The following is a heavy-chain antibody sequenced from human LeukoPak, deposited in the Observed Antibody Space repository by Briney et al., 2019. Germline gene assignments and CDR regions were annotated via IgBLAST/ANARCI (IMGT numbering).Heavy chain of an antibody. CDR1: GGSISSYY. V-gene: IGHV4-39*01. J-gene: IGHJ3*02. Sequence: SETLSLTCSVSGGSISSYYWAWIRQSPGKGLEWIVSIYYSGTTYYNPSLKSRVTTAIDTSKNQFSLNLGAVTDADTAVYYCARHFRREVLIGSAFDIWGQGTMVTVSS. D-gene: IGHD3-10*01. CDR3: ARHFRREVLIGSAFDI. CDR2: IYYSGTT.